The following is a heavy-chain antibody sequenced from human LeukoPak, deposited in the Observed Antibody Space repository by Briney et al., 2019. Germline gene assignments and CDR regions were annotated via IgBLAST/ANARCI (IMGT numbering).Heavy chain of an antibody. CDR1: GFTFSSYS. Sequence: GGSLRLSCAASGFTFSSYSMNWVRQAPGTGLEWVSSISSSSSYIYYADSVKGRFTISRDNAKNSLYLQMNSLRAEDTAVYYCARVWTGTTSDYWGQGTLVTVSS. V-gene: IGHV3-21*01. J-gene: IGHJ4*02. CDR3: ARVWTGTTSDY. D-gene: IGHD1-7*01. CDR2: ISSSSSYI.